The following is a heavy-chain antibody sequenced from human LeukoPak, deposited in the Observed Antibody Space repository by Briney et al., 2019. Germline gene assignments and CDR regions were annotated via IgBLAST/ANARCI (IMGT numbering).Heavy chain of an antibody. J-gene: IGHJ4*02. CDR2: IYKSGTT. Sequence: SETLSLTCTVSGGSLSSSSYYWALIRQPPGKGLEWIASIYKSGTTYYNPSFTSRVTMSVDTSKNQFSQTLSSVTAADTAVYYCARLGSSEAEIDYWGQGTLVTVSS. CDR3: ARLGSSEAEIDY. CDR1: GGSLSSSSYY. D-gene: IGHD6-19*01. V-gene: IGHV4-39*01.